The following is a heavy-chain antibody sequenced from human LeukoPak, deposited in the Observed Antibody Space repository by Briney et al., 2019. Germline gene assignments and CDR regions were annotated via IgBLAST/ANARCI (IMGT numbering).Heavy chain of an antibody. D-gene: IGHD1-14*01. V-gene: IGHV3-33*01. J-gene: IGHJ4*02. CDR1: GFAFSTYG. CDR2: IWYDGRNK. CDR3: ARGTPNLLDY. Sequence: GGSLRLSCAASGFAFSTYGMHWVRQAPGKGLEWVSVIWYDGRNKYYADSVKGRFTISRDNSKNTLYLQMSSLRAEDTAVYYCARGTPNLLDYWGQGPLVTVSS.